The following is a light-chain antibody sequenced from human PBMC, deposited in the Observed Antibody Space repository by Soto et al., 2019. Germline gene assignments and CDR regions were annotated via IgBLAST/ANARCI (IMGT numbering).Light chain of an antibody. CDR1: RSDIGDSNF. Sequence: QSVLTQPASVSLSPGQSVTISCTGPRSDIGDSNFISWYQHSPGKAPRLLIYEVNNRPSGVSRRFSGSKAGNTASLTISGLLDDDEADYFCASFRSGTILVFGSGTKV. J-gene: IGLJ6*01. CDR2: EVN. V-gene: IGLV2-14*01. CDR3: ASFRSGTILV.